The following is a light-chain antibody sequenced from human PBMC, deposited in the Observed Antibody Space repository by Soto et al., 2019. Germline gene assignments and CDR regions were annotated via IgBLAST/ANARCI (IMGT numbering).Light chain of an antibody. CDR3: QSYDSSLSAHVV. Sequence: VLTQPPSVSGAPGQRVTISCPGSSSNIGAGYDVHWYQQLPGTAPKLLIYGNSNRPSGVPDRFSGSKSGTSASLAITGLQAEDEADYYCQSYDSSLSAHVVFGGGTKLTVL. CDR2: GNS. J-gene: IGLJ2*01. CDR1: SSNIGAGYD. V-gene: IGLV1-40*01.